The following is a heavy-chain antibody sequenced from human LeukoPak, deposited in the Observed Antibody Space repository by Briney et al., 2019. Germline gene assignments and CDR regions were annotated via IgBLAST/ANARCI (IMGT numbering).Heavy chain of an antibody. CDR2: IYYSGST. D-gene: IGHD3-10*01. CDR3: ASSAFGEFTYYFDY. J-gene: IGHJ4*02. Sequence: SETLSLTCTVSGGSISSSSYYWGWIRQPPGKGLEWIGSIYYSGSTYYNPSLKSRVTISVDTSKNQFSLKLSSVTAADTAVYYCASSAFGEFTYYFDYWGQGTLVTVSS. CDR1: GGSISSSSYY. V-gene: IGHV4-39*07.